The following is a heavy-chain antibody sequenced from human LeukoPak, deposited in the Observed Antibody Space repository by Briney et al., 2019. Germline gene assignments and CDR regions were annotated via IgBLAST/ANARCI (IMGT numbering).Heavy chain of an antibody. CDR1: GYTFTGYY. J-gene: IGHJ4*02. V-gene: IGHV1-2*02. D-gene: IGHD3-22*01. Sequence: ASVKVSCKASGYTFTGYYMHWVRQAPGQGLEWMGWINPNSGGTNYAQKFQGRVTMTRDTSISTAYMELSRLRSDDTAVYYCARVPQTYDSSGYFYWGQGTLVTVSS. CDR3: ARVPQTYDSSGYFY. CDR2: INPNSGGT.